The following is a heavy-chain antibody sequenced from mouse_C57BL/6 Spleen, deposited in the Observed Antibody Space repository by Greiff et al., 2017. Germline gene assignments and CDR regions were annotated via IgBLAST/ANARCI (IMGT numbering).Heavy chain of an antibody. CDR3: ARVYGSSYDYAMDY. Sequence: QLQQSGAELVKPGASVKMSCKASGYTFTSYWITWVKQRPGQGLEWIGDIYPGSGSTNYNEKFKSKATLTVDTSSSTAYMQRSSLTSEDSAVYYCARVYGSSYDYAMDYWGQGTSVTVSS. D-gene: IGHD1-1*01. CDR1: GYTFTSYW. CDR2: IYPGSGST. V-gene: IGHV1-55*01. J-gene: IGHJ4*01.